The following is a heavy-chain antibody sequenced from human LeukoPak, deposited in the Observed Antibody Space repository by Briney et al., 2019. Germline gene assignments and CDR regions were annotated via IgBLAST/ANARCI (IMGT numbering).Heavy chain of an antibody. Sequence: PSETLSLTCTVSGGSISSSSYYWGWIRQPPGKGLEWIGIIYYSGSTYYNPSLKSRVTISVDTSKNQFSLKLSSVTAADTAVYYCAGDYGDYNAFDIWGQGTMVTVSS. J-gene: IGHJ3*02. D-gene: IGHD4-17*01. V-gene: IGHV4-39*07. CDR1: GGSISSSSYY. CDR2: IYYSGST. CDR3: AGDYGDYNAFDI.